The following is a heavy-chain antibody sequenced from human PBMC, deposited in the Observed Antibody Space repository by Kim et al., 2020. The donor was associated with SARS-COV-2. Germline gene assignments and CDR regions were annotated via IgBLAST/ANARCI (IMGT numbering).Heavy chain of an antibody. CDR3: AKDRGVRDLPFDY. J-gene: IGHJ4*02. CDR1: GFTFSNYA. Sequence: GGSLRLSCAASGFTFSNYAMSWVRQASGKGLEWVSAIGGSDGSTYYADSVKGRFTISRDNSKNTVYLQMNSLRVEDTALYYCAKDRGVRDLPFDYWGQGT. D-gene: IGHD3-10*01. V-gene: IGHV3-23*01. CDR2: IGGSDGST.